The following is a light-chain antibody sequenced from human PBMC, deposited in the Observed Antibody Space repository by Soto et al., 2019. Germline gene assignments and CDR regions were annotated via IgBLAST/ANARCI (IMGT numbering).Light chain of an antibody. J-gene: IGLJ1*01. Sequence: QSALTQPPSASGSPGQSVTISCTGPRSDIGDSNFISWYQHSPGKAPRLLIYQVNNRPSGVSGRFSGSKAGNTASLTISGLLDDDEADYFCASFRSGTILVFGSGTKVTVL. V-gene: IGLV2-14*01. CDR1: RSDIGDSNF. CDR3: ASFRSGTILV. CDR2: QVN.